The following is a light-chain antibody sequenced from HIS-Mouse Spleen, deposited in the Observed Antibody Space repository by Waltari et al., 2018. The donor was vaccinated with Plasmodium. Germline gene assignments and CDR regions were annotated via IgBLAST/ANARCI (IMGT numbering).Light chain of an antibody. CDR3: SSYAGSNNLV. CDR1: SSDVGGYTS. Sequence: QSALTQPPSASGSPGQSVTIPCTGTSSDVGGYTSVSWYQQHPGKAPKLMIYEVSKRPSGVPDRFSGSKSGNTASLTVSGLQAEDEADYYCSSYAGSNNLVFGGGTKLTVL. CDR2: EVS. J-gene: IGLJ2*01. V-gene: IGLV2-8*01.